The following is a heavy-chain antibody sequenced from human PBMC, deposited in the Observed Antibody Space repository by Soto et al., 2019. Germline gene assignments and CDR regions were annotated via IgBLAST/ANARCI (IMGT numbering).Heavy chain of an antibody. CDR2: INPNSGGT. D-gene: IGHD3-3*01. Sequence: ASVKVSCKASGYTFTGYYMHWVRQAPGQGLEWMGWINPNSGGTNYAQKFQGWVTMTRDTSISTAYVELSRLRSDDTAVYYCARAERNSVFGVVPPDYWGQGTLVTVSS. V-gene: IGHV1-2*04. J-gene: IGHJ4*02. CDR1: GYTFTGYY. CDR3: ARAERNSVFGVVPPDY.